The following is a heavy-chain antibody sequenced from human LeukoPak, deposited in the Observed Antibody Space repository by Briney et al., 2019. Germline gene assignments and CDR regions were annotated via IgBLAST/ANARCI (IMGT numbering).Heavy chain of an antibody. J-gene: IGHJ4*02. V-gene: IGHV4-39*07. D-gene: IGHD6-6*01. CDR3: AREGGSYSSSLRSFDY. CDR2: IFYSGST. CDR1: GGSISTSNYY. Sequence: PSETLSLTCTVSGGSISTSNYYWGWIRQPPGKGLEWIGDIFYSGSTYYSPSVKSRVTISLDTSRNQFSLKLSSVTAADTAVYYCAREGGSYSSSLRSFDYWGQGTLVTVSS.